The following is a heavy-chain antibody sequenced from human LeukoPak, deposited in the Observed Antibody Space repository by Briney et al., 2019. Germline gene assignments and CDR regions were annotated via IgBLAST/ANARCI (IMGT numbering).Heavy chain of an antibody. CDR3: ARDDCSGGSCYGWFDP. CDR2: INHSGST. J-gene: IGHJ5*02. V-gene: IGHV4-39*07. CDR1: GGSISSGSYY. Sequence: SQTLSLTCTVSGGSISSGSYYWSWIRQPPGKGLEWIGEINHSGSTNYNPSLKSRVTISVDTSKNQFSLKLSSVTAADTAVYYCARDDCSGGSCYGWFDPWGQGTLVTVSS. D-gene: IGHD2-15*01.